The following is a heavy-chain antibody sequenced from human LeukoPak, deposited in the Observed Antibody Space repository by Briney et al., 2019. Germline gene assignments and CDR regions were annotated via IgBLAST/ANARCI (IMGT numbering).Heavy chain of an antibody. V-gene: IGHV4-39*01. Sequence: SETLSLTCTVSGGSISSYYWGWIRQPPGKGLEWIGIIYYSGSTHYNPSLQSRITISVDTSKNQFPLKLSSVTAADTAVFYCARWAGSPLGYYFDYWGQGTLVTVSS. D-gene: IGHD3-10*01. CDR3: ARWAGSPLGYYFDY. J-gene: IGHJ4*02. CDR1: GGSISSYY. CDR2: IYYSGST.